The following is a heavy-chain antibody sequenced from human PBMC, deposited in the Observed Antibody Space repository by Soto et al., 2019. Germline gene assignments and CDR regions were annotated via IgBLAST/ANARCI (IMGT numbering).Heavy chain of an antibody. CDR3: ERVQSGSYALYYFDY. CDR1: GGSTSGYY. CDR2: IYYSGST. J-gene: IGHJ4*02. V-gene: IGHV4-59*01. D-gene: IGHD1-26*01. Sequence: SETLSLTCTVSGGSTSGYYWSWIRQFPGQGLEWIGYIYYSGSTNYNPSLKSRVTISVDRSKNQFSLKLSSVTAGDTAVYFCERVQSGSYALYYFDYSGQGALVTVSS.